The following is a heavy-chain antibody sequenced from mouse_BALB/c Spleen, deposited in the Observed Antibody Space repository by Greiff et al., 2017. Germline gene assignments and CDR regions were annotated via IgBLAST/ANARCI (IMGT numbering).Heavy chain of an antibody. J-gene: IGHJ4*01. V-gene: IGHV10-1*02. CDR1: GFTFNTYA. D-gene: IGHD4-1*01. CDR3: VRDWDGAMDY. Sequence: EVQRVESGGGLVQPKGSLKLSCAASGFTFNTYAMNWVRQAPGKGLEWVARIRSKSNNYATYYADSVKDRFTISRDDSQSMLYLQMNNLKTEDTAMYYPVRDWDGAMDYWGQGTSVTVSS. CDR2: IRSKSNNYAT.